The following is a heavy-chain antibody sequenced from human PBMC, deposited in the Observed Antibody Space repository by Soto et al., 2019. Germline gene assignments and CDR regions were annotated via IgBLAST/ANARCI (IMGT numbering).Heavy chain of an antibody. CDR3: ARDKYCSGGSCRKNWFDP. V-gene: IGHV1-69*13. J-gene: IGHJ5*02. Sequence: RASVKVSCKASRGTFSSYAISWVRQAPGQGLEWMGGIIPIFGTANYAQKFQGRVTITADESTSTAYMELSSLRSEDTAVYYCARDKYCSGGSCRKNWFDPWGQGTLVTV. CDR2: IIPIFGTA. CDR1: RGTFSSYA. D-gene: IGHD2-15*01.